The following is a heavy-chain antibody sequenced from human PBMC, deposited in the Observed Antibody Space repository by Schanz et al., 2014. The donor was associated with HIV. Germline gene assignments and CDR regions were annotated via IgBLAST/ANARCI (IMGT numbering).Heavy chain of an antibody. Sequence: VQLVESGGGLVQPGGSLRLSCVASGFTFSSYWMSWVRQAPGKGLEWVAVTSYDGTKKHYADSVKGRFTISRDNSKNTVYLQMKSLRVEDTAVYYCAKDRNYYDSRFLGKGNYYYYYGMDVWGQGTTVTVSS. CDR1: GFTFSSYW. J-gene: IGHJ6*02. V-gene: IGHV3-30*18. CDR3: AKDRNYYDSRFLGKGNYYYYYGMDV. D-gene: IGHD3-22*01. CDR2: TSYDGTKK.